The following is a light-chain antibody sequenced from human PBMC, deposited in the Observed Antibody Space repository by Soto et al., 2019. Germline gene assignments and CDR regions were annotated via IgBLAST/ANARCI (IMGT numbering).Light chain of an antibody. J-gene: IGKJ4*02. Sequence: DLVMTQSPLSLPVTPGEPASISCRSSQSLLHSNGYNYLDWYLQKPGQSPQILIYLGSHRATGVPYRFSGSGSVTDFTLNISRVEAVDVDVYYCMHALHPSTFGGGTKVEIK. V-gene: IGKV2-28*01. CDR3: MHALHPST. CDR1: QSLLHSNGYNY. CDR2: LGS.